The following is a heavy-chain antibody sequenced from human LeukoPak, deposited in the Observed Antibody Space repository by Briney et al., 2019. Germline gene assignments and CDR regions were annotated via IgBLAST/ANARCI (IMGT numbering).Heavy chain of an antibody. CDR1: GYTLSRYW. V-gene: IGHV3-74*01. CDR3: TTDTFGARDS. D-gene: IGHD3-10*01. CDR2: INEDGSST. J-gene: IGHJ4*02. Sequence: GGTLRLSCAASGYTLSRYWMHWVRQGPGKGLVWVSRINEDGSSTSYAESVRGRFTISRDNAKNTLYLQMNSLRAEDAAVYYCTTDTFGARDSWGQGTLVTVSS.